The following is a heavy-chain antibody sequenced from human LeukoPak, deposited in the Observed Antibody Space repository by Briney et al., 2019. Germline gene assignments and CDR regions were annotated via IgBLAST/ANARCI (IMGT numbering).Heavy chain of an antibody. D-gene: IGHD4-11*01. V-gene: IGHV3-48*03. CDR3: ARERTTIMSGTAIGGY. CDR2: ISSSGSTI. Sequence: AGGSLRLSCAASGFTFSSYEMNWVRQAPGKGLEWVSYISSSGSTIYYADSVKGRFTISRDNAKNSLYLQMNSLRAEDTAVYYCARERTTIMSGTAIGGYWGQGTLVTVSS. J-gene: IGHJ4*02. CDR1: GFTFSSYE.